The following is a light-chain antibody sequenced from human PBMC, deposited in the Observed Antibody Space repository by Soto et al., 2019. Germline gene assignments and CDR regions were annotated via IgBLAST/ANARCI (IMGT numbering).Light chain of an antibody. J-gene: IGKJ5*01. CDR3: RSSAGPLTP. CDR1: QTVSSNY. Sequence: LKQTPDTLSLSPGERATLSCRASQTVSSNYLAWCQQRPGQAPRLLIYGASTRAAGIPDRFSGSGSGTDFTLTITRLDPEDSAGYCCRSSAGPLTPIGHGARREI. CDR2: GAS. V-gene: IGKV3-20*01.